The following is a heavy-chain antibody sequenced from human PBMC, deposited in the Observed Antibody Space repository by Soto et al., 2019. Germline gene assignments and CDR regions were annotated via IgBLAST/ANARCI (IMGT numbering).Heavy chain of an antibody. CDR3: ARSGVVPAAVPRYYYYMDV. D-gene: IGHD2-2*01. CDR2: IWYDGSNK. V-gene: IGHV3-33*01. J-gene: IGHJ6*03. Sequence: QVQLVESGGGVVQPGRSLRLSCAASGFTFSSYGMHWVRQAPGKGLEWVAVIWYDGSNKYYADSVKGRFTISRDNSKNTLYLQMNSLRAEDTAVYYCARSGVVPAAVPRYYYYMDVWGKGTTVTVSS. CDR1: GFTFSSYG.